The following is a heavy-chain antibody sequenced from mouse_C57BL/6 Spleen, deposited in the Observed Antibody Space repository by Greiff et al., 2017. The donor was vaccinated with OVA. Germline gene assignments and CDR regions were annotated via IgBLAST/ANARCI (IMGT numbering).Heavy chain of an antibody. CDR3: ASRGASSYHWYFDV. Sequence: QVQLKQPGAELVKPGASVKMSCKASGYTFTSYWITWVKQRPGQGLEWIGDIYPGSGSTNYNEKFKSKATLTVDTSSSTAYMQLSSLTSEDSAVYYCASRGASSYHWYFDVWGTGTTVTVSS. D-gene: IGHD1-1*01. CDR2: IYPGSGST. CDR1: GYTFTSYW. J-gene: IGHJ1*03. V-gene: IGHV1-55*01.